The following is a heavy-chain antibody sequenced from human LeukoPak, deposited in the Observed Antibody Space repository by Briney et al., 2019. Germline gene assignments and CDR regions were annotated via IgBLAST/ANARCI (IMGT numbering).Heavy chain of an antibody. CDR2: ISYDGSNK. Sequence: PGGSLRLSCAASGFTFSSYGMHWVRQAPGKGLEWVAVISYDGSNKYYADSVKGRFTISRDNSKNTLYLQMNSLRSEDTAVYYCARGGGRYCSSTSCYYYGMDVWGKGTTVTVSS. D-gene: IGHD2-2*01. CDR1: GFTFSSYG. J-gene: IGHJ6*04. V-gene: IGHV3-30*03. CDR3: ARGGGRYCSSTSCYYYGMDV.